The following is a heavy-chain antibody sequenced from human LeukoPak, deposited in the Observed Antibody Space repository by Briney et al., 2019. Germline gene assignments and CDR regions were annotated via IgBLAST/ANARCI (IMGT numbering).Heavy chain of an antibody. CDR3: ARVRELEGRLHFDY. CDR2: ISSSSSYI. Sequence: GGSLRLSCAASGFTFSSYSMNWVRQAPGKGLEWVSSISSSSSYIYYADSVKGRFTISRDNAKNSLYLQMNSLRAEDTAVYYCARVRELEGRLHFDYWGQGTLVTVSS. D-gene: IGHD1-26*01. J-gene: IGHJ4*02. CDR1: GFTFSSYS. V-gene: IGHV3-21*01.